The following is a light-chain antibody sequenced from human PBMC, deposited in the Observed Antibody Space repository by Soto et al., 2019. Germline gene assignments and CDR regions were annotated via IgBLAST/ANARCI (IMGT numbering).Light chain of an antibody. Sequence: EIVLTQSPGSLSLSPGQRATLSCRASQSVDTTFFAWYQKKPGQAPRLLIYGASKRATGSPDRFSGSGSGTDVTLSISRLEPEDFAVYYCQQYMSSVTFGQGTKGEIK. V-gene: IGKV3-20*01. CDR2: GAS. CDR1: QSVDTTF. CDR3: QQYMSSVT. J-gene: IGKJ1*01.